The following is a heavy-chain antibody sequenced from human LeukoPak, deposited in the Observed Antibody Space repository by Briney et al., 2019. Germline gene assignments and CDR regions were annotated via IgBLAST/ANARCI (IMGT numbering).Heavy chain of an antibody. Sequence: GESLKISCKGSGYRFASYWIGWVRQMPGKGLEWMGIIYPDDSDTRYSPSFQGQVTISADKSISTAYLQWSSLRALDTAMYYCARPRYQVGGSEAFDIWGQGTMVTVSS. V-gene: IGHV5-51*01. CDR1: GYRFASYW. J-gene: IGHJ3*02. CDR2: IYPDDSDT. CDR3: ARPRYQVGGSEAFDI. D-gene: IGHD2-2*01.